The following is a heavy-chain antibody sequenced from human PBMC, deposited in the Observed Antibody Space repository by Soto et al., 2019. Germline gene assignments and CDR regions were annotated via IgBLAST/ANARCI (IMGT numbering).Heavy chain of an antibody. J-gene: IGHJ5*02. CDR2: ISGSGGST. Sequence: GGSLRLSCAASGFTFSSYAMSWVRQAPGKGLEWVSAISGSGGSTYYAASVKGRFTISRDNSKNTLYLQMNSLRAEETAVYYGAKEDISWLFDPWCQGTLVTVSS. CDR1: GFTFSSYA. D-gene: IGHD6-13*01. V-gene: IGHV3-23*01. CDR3: AKEDISWLFDP.